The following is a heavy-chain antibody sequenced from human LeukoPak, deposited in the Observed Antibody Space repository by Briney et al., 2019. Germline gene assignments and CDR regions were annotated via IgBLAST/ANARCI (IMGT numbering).Heavy chain of an antibody. Sequence: PGGSLRLSCAASGFTFSSYEMNWVRQAPGKGLEWVSYISSSCSTIYYADSVKGRFTISRDNAKNSLYLQMNSLRAEDTAVYYCARDRGSWLDSFDYWGQGTLVTVSS. CDR1: GFTFSSYE. V-gene: IGHV3-48*03. CDR3: ARDRGSWLDSFDY. D-gene: IGHD6-19*01. CDR2: ISSSCSTI. J-gene: IGHJ4*02.